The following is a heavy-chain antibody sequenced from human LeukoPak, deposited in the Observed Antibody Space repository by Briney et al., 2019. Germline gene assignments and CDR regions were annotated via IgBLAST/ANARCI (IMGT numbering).Heavy chain of an antibody. V-gene: IGHV4-4*07. CDR3: ARVSSDYGDYENYYYYYMDV. CDR2: IYTSGST. J-gene: IGHJ6*03. D-gene: IGHD4-17*01. CDR1: GGSISSYY. Sequence: SETLSLTCTVSGGSISSYYWSWIRQPAGKGLEWNGRIYTSGSTNYNPSLKSRVTMSVDTSKNQFSLKLSSVTAADTAVYYCARVSSDYGDYENYYYYYMDVWGKGTTVTISS.